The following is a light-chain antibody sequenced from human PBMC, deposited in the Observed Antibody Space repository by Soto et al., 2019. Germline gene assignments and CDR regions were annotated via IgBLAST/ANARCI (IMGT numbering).Light chain of an antibody. V-gene: IGKV3-20*01. CDR3: QQYDSSPFT. CDR1: QKIYSRS. Sequence: EIMLTQSPGTLSLFPGERATLSCRASQKIYSRSLAWYQQKPGQAPRLLIYGTSSRSTGAPDRVSGSGSGTDFTLTISRLEPEDSAVYYCQQYDSSPFTFGPGTKVEIK. J-gene: IGKJ3*01. CDR2: GTS.